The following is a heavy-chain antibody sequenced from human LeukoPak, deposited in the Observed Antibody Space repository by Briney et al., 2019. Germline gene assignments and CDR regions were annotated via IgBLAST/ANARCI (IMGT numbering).Heavy chain of an antibody. CDR1: GFTFSDYY. V-gene: IGHV3-11*06. D-gene: IGHD6-6*01. J-gene: IGHJ4*02. Sequence: PGGSLRLSCAASGFTFSDYYMTWIRQAPGKGLECVSYISSGSSYTDYADSVKGRFTISRDNAKNSLDLQMNILRAEDTALYYCARARGSIPSSSFDYWGQGALVTVSS. CDR2: ISSGSSYT. CDR3: ARARGSIPSSSFDY.